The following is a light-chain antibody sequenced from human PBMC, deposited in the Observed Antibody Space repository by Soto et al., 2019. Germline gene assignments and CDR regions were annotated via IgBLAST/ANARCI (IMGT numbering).Light chain of an antibody. CDR1: SGHSSFA. V-gene: IGLV4-69*01. CDR2: INGDGSH. Sequence: QPVLTQSPSASASLGASVKLTCTLSSGHSSFAIAWHQQQPEKGPRYLMKINGDGSHTKGDGIPDRFSGSGSGAERYLTISSLQSEDEAEYYCQTWGTGIVFGGGTKLTVL. J-gene: IGLJ2*01. CDR3: QTWGTGIV.